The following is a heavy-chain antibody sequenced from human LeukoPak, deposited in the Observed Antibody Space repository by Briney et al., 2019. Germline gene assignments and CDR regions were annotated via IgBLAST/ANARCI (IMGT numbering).Heavy chain of an antibody. V-gene: IGHV3-20*01. CDR2: INWNGGSV. J-gene: IGHJ4*02. D-gene: IGHD5-18*01. Sequence: PGGSLRLSCAASGFTFDDYGMSWVRQAPGKGLEWVSGINWNGGSVAYADSVRGRFTISRGNAKNSLYLQMNSLRAEDTALYHCARDGRYSYGRFDYWGQGTLVTVSS. CDR1: GFTFDDYG. CDR3: ARDGRYSYGRFDY.